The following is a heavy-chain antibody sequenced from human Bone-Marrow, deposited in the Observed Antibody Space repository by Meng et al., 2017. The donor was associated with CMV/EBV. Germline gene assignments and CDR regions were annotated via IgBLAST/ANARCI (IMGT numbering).Heavy chain of an antibody. CDR2: ISYDGSNK. CDR1: GFTFSSYA. D-gene: IGHD1-26*01. CDR3: ARVLRATTMFDY. V-gene: IGHV3-30-3*01. Sequence: WGSLRLSCAASGFTFSSYAMHWVRQAPGKGLEWVAVISYDGSNKYYADSVKGRFTISRDNSKNTLYLQMNSLRAEDTAVYYCARVLRATTMFDYWGQGTLVTVSS. J-gene: IGHJ4*02.